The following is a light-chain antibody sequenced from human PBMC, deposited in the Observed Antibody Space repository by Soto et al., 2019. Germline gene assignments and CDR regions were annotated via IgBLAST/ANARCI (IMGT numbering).Light chain of an antibody. V-gene: IGKV4-1*01. CDR2: WAS. J-gene: IGKJ3*01. Sequence: DIVMTQSPDSLAVSLGERATINCKSSQSVFYSPNNKNYLAWYQQKPGQPPKLLLSWASTRESGVPDRFSGSGSGTDFALTISSVQAEDVAVYYCQQYYSNPPLFTFGPGTKVDIK. CDR1: QSVFYSPNNKNY. CDR3: QQYYSNPPLFT.